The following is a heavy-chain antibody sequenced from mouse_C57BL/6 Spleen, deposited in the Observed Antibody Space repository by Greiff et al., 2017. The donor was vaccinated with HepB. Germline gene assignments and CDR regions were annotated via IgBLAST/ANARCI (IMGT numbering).Heavy chain of an antibody. CDR1: GYAFSSSW. CDR3: ARSTVVGNYAMDY. D-gene: IGHD1-1*01. J-gene: IGHJ4*01. V-gene: IGHV1-82*01. Sequence: QVQLQQSGPELVKPGASVKISCKASGYAFSSSWMNWVKQRPGKGLEWIGRIYPGDGDTNYNGKFKGKATLTADKSSSTAYMQLSSLTSEDSAVYFCARSTVVGNYAMDYWGQGTSVTVSS. CDR2: IYPGDGDT.